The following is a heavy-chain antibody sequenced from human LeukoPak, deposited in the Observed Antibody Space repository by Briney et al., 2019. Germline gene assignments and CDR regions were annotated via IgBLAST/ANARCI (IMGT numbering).Heavy chain of an antibody. CDR1: GFTFSSYS. V-gene: IGHV3-21*01. CDR3: ARATMIARSNDFDY. Sequence: GGSLRLSCAASGFTFSSYSMNWVRQAPGKGLEWVSSISSSSSYIHYADSVKGRFTISRDNAKNSLYLQMNSLRAEDTAVYYCARATMIARSNDFDYWGQGTLVTVSS. J-gene: IGHJ4*02. D-gene: IGHD3-22*01. CDR2: ISSSSSYI.